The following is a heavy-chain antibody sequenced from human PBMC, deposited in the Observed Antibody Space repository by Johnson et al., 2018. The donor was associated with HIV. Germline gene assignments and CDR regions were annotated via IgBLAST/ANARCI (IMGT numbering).Heavy chain of an antibody. CDR2: ISCSGGST. CDR1: GFTFSSYG. CDR3: VRDVGPLDI. J-gene: IGHJ3*02. Sequence: VYLVESGGGVVQPGGSLRLSCAASGFTFSSYGMHWVRQAPGKGLEWVSAISCSGGSTYYADSVKGRFTISRDNARNSLYLQMNSLRVEDTAVYYCVRDVGPLDIWGQGTLVTVS. V-gene: IGHV3-21*04.